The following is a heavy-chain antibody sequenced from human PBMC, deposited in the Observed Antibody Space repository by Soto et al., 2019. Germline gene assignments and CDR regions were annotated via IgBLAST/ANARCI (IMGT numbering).Heavy chain of an antibody. CDR2: IYWDDDK. D-gene: IGHD3-10*01. V-gene: IGHV2-5*02. Sequence: QITLKESGPTLVKPTQTLTLTCTFSGFSLSTSRVGVGWIRQPPGKALEWLALIYWDDDKRYSPSLKSRLTITKDPSKNQLVLTMTNTDPVDTATYYCVHTSGSGNSACFDYWGQGTLVTVSS. CDR3: VHTSGSGNSACFDY. CDR1: GFSLSTSRVG. J-gene: IGHJ4*02.